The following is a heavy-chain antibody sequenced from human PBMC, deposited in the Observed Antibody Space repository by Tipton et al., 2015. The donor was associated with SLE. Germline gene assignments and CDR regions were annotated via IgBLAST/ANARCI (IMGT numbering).Heavy chain of an antibody. CDR3: AGGELRYGDYDFYY. V-gene: IGHV4-31*03. Sequence: TLSLTCSVSGGSITSVNYYWSWIRQHPGKGLEWVGHIYYNGRTHYNPSLGSRVTISLDTSRNQFSLRLTSVTAADTAVYYCAGGELRYGDYDFYYWGQGPRVTFSS. J-gene: IGHJ4*02. CDR1: GGSITSVNYY. D-gene: IGHD4-17*01. CDR2: IYYNGRT.